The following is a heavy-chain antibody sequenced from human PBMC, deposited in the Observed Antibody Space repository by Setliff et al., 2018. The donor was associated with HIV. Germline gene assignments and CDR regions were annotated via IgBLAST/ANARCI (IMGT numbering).Heavy chain of an antibody. CDR3: AKELAASGLGYFDP. D-gene: IGHD3-22*01. CDR2: ISGSGGST. Sequence: GSLRLSCAASRFTFSSYAMSWVRQAPGKGLGWVSDISGSGGSTYYADSVKGRFTISRDNSKNTVYLQMNSLRAEDTAEYYCAKELAASGLGYFDPWGRGSLVTVSS. V-gene: IGHV3-23*01. J-gene: IGHJ5*02. CDR1: RFTFSSYA.